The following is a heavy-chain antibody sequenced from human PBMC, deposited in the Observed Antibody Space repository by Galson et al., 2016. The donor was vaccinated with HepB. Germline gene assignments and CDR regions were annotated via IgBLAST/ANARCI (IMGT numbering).Heavy chain of an antibody. Sequence: SLRLSCAASGFIFDDYTMHWVRQAPGKGLEWVSLISWDGGSTHYADSVKGRFTISRDNSKNSLYLQMNGLRTEDTALYYCAKDGPLPNPSGSYYYYYGMDVWGQGTTVTVSS. CDR1: GFIFDDYT. D-gene: IGHD1-26*01. J-gene: IGHJ6*02. CDR3: AKDGPLPNPSGSYYYYYGMDV. V-gene: IGHV3-43*01. CDR2: ISWDGGST.